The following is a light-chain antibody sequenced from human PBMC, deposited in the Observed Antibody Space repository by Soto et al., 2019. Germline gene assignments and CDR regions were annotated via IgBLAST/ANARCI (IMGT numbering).Light chain of an antibody. CDR2: DVS. Sequence: QSALTQPRSVSGSPGQSVTISCTGTSSDDGGYNYVSWYQQHPGKAPKLMIYDVSKRPSGVPDRFSGSKSGNTASLTISGLQAEDEADYYCCSYAGSYTGVFGTGTKLTV. CDR3: CSYAGSYTGV. J-gene: IGLJ1*01. CDR1: SSDDGGYNY. V-gene: IGLV2-11*01.